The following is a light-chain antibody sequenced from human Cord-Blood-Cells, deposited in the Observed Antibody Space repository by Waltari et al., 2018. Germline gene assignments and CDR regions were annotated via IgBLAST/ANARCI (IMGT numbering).Light chain of an antibody. V-gene: IGKV4-1*01. CDR3: QQYYSTPT. CDR1: QSVLYSSNNKNY. Sequence: DIVMTQSPDSLAVSLGERDTINCKSSQSVLYSSNNKNYLAWYQRKPGQPPKLLIYWASTRESGVPDRFSGSGSGTDFTLTISSLQAEDVAVYYCQQYYSTPTFGQGTKVEIK. J-gene: IGKJ1*01. CDR2: WAS.